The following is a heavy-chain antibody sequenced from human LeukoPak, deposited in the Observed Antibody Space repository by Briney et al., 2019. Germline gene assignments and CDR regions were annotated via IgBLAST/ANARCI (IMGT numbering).Heavy chain of an antibody. CDR2: INHSGST. CDR1: GGSFSGYY. CDR3: AGANSYSSGWYY. V-gene: IGHV4-34*01. Sequence: PSETLSLTCAVYGGSFSGYYWSWIRQPPGKGLEWIGEINHSGSTNYNPSLKSRVTISVDTSKNQFSLKLSSVTAADTAVYYCAGANSYSSGWYYWGQGTLVTVSS. J-gene: IGHJ4*02. D-gene: IGHD6-19*01.